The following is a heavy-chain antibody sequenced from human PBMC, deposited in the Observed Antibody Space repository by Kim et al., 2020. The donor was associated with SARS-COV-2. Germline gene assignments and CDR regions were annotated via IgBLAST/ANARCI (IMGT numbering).Heavy chain of an antibody. Sequence: YAASVKGRFTISRDDSKSIAYLQMNSLKTEDTAVYYCTRGGFYYYYGLDVWGQGTTVTVSS. J-gene: IGHJ6*02. V-gene: IGHV3-49*02. CDR3: TRGGFYYYYGLDV.